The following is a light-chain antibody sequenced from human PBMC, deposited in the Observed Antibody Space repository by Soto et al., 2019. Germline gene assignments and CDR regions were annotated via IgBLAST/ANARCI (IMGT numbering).Light chain of an antibody. CDR3: SSYTSRSTRV. Sequence: QSVLTQPASVSGSPGQSITISCTGTSSDLGGYNYVSWYQQHPGKAPKLMIYEVTNRPSGVSNRFSGSKSGNTASLPFSGLQAEDEADYYCSSYTSRSTRVFGTGTKVTGL. V-gene: IGLV2-14*01. CDR1: SSDLGGYNY. J-gene: IGLJ1*01. CDR2: EVT.